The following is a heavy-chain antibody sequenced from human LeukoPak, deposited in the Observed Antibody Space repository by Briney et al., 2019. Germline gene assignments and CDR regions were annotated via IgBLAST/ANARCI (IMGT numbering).Heavy chain of an antibody. CDR2: IYYSGST. CDR3: ARETYYYDSSGYYYVYYYGMDV. CDR1: GGSISSGGYY. J-gene: IGHJ6*02. D-gene: IGHD3-22*01. Sequence: PSQTLSLTCTVSGGSISSGGYYWSWIRQHPGKGLEWIGYIYYSGSTYYNPSLKSRVTISVDTSKNQFSLKLSSVTAADTAVYYCARETYYYDSSGYYYVYYYGMDVWGQGTTVTVSS. V-gene: IGHV4-31*03.